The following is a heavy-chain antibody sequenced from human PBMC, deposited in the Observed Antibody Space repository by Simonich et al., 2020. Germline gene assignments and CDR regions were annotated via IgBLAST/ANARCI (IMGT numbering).Heavy chain of an antibody. CDR3: AKDSGYCSGGSCYYFDY. D-gene: IGHD2-15*01. CDR2: SSWNSGRI. V-gene: IGHV3-9*01. CDR1: GFTVDDYS. Sequence: EVQLVESGGGLVQPGRFLRISCASSGFTVDDYSMHWVRQAPGKSLEWVSGSSWNSGRIVYADSVKGRFTISRDHAKNSLYLQMNSRIAEDTALYYCAKDSGYCSGGSCYYFDYWGQGTLVTVSS. J-gene: IGHJ4*02.